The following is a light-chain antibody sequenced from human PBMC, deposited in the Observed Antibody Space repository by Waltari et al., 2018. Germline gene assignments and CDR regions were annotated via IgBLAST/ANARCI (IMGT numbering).Light chain of an antibody. Sequence: QPALTQPASVSGSPGQSITISCTGTSSDVGGSNLVSWYQQHPGKAPKLMIYEDTKRPSGVSNRFSGSKSGNTASLTISGLQAEDEADYYCCSYAGSSIWVFGGGTELTVL. V-gene: IGLV2-23*01. CDR1: SSDVGGSNL. CDR2: EDT. J-gene: IGLJ3*02. CDR3: CSYAGSSIWV.